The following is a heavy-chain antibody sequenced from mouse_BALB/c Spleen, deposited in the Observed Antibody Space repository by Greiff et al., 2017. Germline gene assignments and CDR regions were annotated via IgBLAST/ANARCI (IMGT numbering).Heavy chain of an antibody. V-gene: IGHV14-4*02. CDR3: NAGGNSHYYAMDY. Sequence: VQLKESGAELVRSGASVKLSCTASGFNIKDYYMHWVKQRPEQGLEWIGWIDPENGDTEYAPKFQGKATMTADTSSNTAYLQLSSLTSEDTAVYYCNAGGNSHYYAMDYWGQGTSVTVSS. CDR2: IDPENGDT. CDR1: GFNIKDYY. D-gene: IGHD2-1*01. J-gene: IGHJ4*01.